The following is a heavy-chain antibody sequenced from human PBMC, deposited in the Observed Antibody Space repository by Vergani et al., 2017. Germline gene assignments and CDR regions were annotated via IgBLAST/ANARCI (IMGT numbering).Heavy chain of an antibody. D-gene: IGHD6-13*01. CDR1: GGSISSYY. CDR3: ARRIGSSSWYGLDFDY. J-gene: IGHJ4*02. V-gene: IGHV4-59*01. Sequence: QVQLQESGPGLVKPSETLSLTCTGSGGSISSYYWSWIRQPPGKGLEWIGYIYYSGSTNYNPSLKSRVTISVDTSKNQFSLKLSSVTAADTAVYYCARRIGSSSWYGLDFDYWGQGTLVTVSS. CDR2: IYYSGST.